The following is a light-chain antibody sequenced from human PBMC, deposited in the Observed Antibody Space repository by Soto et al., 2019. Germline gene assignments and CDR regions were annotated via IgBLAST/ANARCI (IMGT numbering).Light chain of an antibody. V-gene: IGLV1-40*01. CDR3: QSYDTSLSVFYV. CDR1: SSNIGAGYD. J-gene: IGLJ1*01. CDR2: GNS. Sequence: VLTHPPSVSGAPGQRVTISCTGSSSNIGAGYDVHWYQQLPGTAPKLLIYGNSNRPSGVPDRFSGSKSGTSASLAITGLQAEDEADYYCQSYDTSLSVFYVFGTGTKVNV.